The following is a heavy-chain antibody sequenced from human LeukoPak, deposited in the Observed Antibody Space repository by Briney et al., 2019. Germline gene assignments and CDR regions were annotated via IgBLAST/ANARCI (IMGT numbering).Heavy chain of an antibody. CDR3: ARDLEIGSSSYYFDC. V-gene: IGHV3-33*01. D-gene: IGHD3-3*01. CDR1: GFTFSTYG. CDR2: IWYDGSNK. Sequence: PGGSLRLSCAASGFTFSTYGMHWVRQAPGKGLEWVAVIWYDGSNKYYAVSVRGRFTISRDNFKNTLYLQMNSLRAEDTAVYYCARDLEIGSSSYYFDCWGQGTLVTVSS. J-gene: IGHJ4*02.